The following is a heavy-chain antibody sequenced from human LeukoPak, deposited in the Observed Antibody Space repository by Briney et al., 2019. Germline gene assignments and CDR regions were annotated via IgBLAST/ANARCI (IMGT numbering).Heavy chain of an antibody. J-gene: IGHJ3*02. Sequence: SETLSLTCAVHGGSFTGYYSSSIRQTPRKGLEWIGEINHRGRTNYTTSPTSRVTISVHTSKNTFSLMLSSVPAAHTAPFSSSRGRPYYYGAFDIWGRGTMVTVSS. CDR1: GGSFTGYY. CDR2: INHRGRT. V-gene: IGHV4-34*01. CDR3: SRGRPYYYGAFDI. D-gene: IGHD3-10*01.